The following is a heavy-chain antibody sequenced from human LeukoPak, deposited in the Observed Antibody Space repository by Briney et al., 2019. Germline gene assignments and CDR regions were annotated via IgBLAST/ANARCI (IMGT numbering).Heavy chain of an antibody. CDR1: GFTFSSYC. Sequence: GGSLRLSCAASGFTFSSYCMNWVRQAPGKGLEWVSSISSSSSYIYYADSVKGRFTISRDNAKNSLYLQMNSLRAEDTAVYYCARWPQKYYYDSSGYPPPYYYYMDVWGKGTTVTVSS. J-gene: IGHJ6*03. V-gene: IGHV3-21*01. D-gene: IGHD3-22*01. CDR3: ARWPQKYYYDSSGYPPPYYYYMDV. CDR2: ISSSSSYI.